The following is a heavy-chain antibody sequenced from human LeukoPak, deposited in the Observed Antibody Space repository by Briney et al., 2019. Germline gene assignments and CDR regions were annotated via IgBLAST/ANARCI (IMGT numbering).Heavy chain of an antibody. Sequence: GGSLSLSCAASGCTFSPHWMTWVRQAAGKGLEWVANIKEDGSAKYYVASVKRRFIISSDNAKNALFLQMDSLRAEHRAVYCGARDNRDYSTPYYFDYWGQATLVTVSS. D-gene: IGHD4-11*01. CDR2: IKEDGSAK. CDR3: ARDNRDYSTPYYFDY. J-gene: IGHJ4*02. V-gene: IGHV3-7*01. CDR1: GCTFSPHW.